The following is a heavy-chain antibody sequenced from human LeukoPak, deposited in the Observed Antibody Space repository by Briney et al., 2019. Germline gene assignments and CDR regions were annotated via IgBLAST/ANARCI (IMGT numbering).Heavy chain of an antibody. D-gene: IGHD6-13*01. CDR3: ARDEGSGSSWYSRGAFDY. J-gene: IGHJ4*02. CDR1: GFAFSSYA. Sequence: GGSLRLSSAASGFAFSSYAMTWVRQAPGKGLEWVSSFSGSGAITYYADSVKGRFTISRDNSKNTLYLQMNSLRAEDTALYYCARDEGSGSSWYSRGAFDYWGQGTLVTVSS. V-gene: IGHV3-23*01. CDR2: FSGSGAIT.